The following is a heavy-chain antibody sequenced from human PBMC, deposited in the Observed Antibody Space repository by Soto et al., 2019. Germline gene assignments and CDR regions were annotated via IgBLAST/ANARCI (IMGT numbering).Heavy chain of an antibody. CDR3: ARDGYGDPYYYYGMDL. V-gene: IGHV4-31*03. J-gene: IGHJ6*02. CDR1: GGSISSGGYY. D-gene: IGHD5-12*01. Sequence: SETLSLTCTVSGGSISSGGYYWSWIRQHPGKGLEWIGYIYYSGSTYYNPSLKSRVTISVDTSKNQFSLKLSSVTAADSAVYYCARDGYGDPYYYYGMDLWGQGTTVTVSS. CDR2: IYYSGST.